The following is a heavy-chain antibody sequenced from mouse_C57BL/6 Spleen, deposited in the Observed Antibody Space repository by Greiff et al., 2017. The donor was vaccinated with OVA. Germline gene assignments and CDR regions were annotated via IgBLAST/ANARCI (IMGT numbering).Heavy chain of an antibody. CDR2: IDPSDSYT. CDR3: ARRVYGNYDYYFDY. J-gene: IGHJ2*01. D-gene: IGHD2-1*01. CDR1: GYTFTSYW. V-gene: IGHV1-69*01. Sequence: VQLQQPGAELVMPGASVKLSCKASGYTFTSYWMHWVKQRPGQGLEWIGEIDPSDSYTNYNQKFKGKSTLTVDKSSSTAYMQLSSLTSEDSAVYYCARRVYGNYDYYFDYWGQGTTLTVSS.